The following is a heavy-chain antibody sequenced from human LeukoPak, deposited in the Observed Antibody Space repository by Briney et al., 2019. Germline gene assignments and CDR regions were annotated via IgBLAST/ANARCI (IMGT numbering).Heavy chain of an antibody. D-gene: IGHD6-13*01. Sequence: PGGSLRLSCAASGFTFSSYAMSWVRQAPGKGLEWVSAISGSGGSTYYADSVKGRFTISRDNSKNTLYLQMNSLRAEDTAVYYCAKDRSLGYSSSWYGWFDPWGQGTLVTVSS. CDR1: GFTFSSYA. J-gene: IGHJ5*02. V-gene: IGHV3-23*01. CDR2: ISGSGGST. CDR3: AKDRSLGYSSSWYGWFDP.